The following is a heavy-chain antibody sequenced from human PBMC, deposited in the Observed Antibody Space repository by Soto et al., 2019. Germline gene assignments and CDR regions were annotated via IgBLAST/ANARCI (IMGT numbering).Heavy chain of an antibody. Sequence: GGSLRLSCAASGFTFSSYAMHWVRQAPGKXLEWVAVISYDGSNKYYADSVKGRFTISRDNSKNTLYLQMNSLRAEDTAVYYCARGDSSYYDFWSGYLYGMDVWGQGPTVTVSS. D-gene: IGHD3-3*01. CDR1: GFTFSSYA. V-gene: IGHV3-30-3*01. CDR2: ISYDGSNK. CDR3: ARGDSSYYDFWSGYLYGMDV. J-gene: IGHJ6*02.